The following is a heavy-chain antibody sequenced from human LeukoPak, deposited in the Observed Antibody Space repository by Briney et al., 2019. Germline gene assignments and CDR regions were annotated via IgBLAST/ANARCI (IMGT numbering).Heavy chain of an antibody. J-gene: IGHJ6*03. V-gene: IGHV3-9*01. CDR2: ISWNSGSI. CDR1: GFTFDDYA. CDR3: VRARYCSSSSCYMDV. D-gene: IGHD6-6*01. Sequence: PGRSLRLSCAASGFTFDDYAMHWVRQAPGKGPEWVSGISWNSGSIGYADSVKGRFTISRDNARNSLYLQMNSLRAEDTALYYCVRARYCSSSSCYMDVWGKGTTTVSS.